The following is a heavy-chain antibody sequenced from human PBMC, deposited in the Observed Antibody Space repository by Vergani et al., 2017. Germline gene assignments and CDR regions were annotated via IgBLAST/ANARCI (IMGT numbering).Heavy chain of an antibody. J-gene: IGHJ4*02. Sequence: QVQLLESGPGLVKPSETLSLTCAVSGYSISSGYYWGWIRQPPGKGLEWIGSIYHSGSTYYNPSLKSRVTISVDTSKNQFSLKLSSVTAADTAVYYCARDGTMVRGVIPLDYWGQGTLVTVSS. CDR1: GYSISSGYY. D-gene: IGHD3-10*01. CDR2: IYHSGST. V-gene: IGHV4-38-2*02. CDR3: ARDGTMVRGVIPLDY.